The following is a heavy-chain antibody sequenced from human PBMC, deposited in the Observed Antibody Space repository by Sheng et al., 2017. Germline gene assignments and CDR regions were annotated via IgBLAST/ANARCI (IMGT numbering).Heavy chain of an antibody. V-gene: IGHV4-39*07. CDR1: GGSISSSSYY. Sequence: QLQLQESGPGLVKPSETLSLTCTVSGGSISSSSYYWGWIRQPPGKGLEWIGSIYYSGSTYYNPSLKSRVTISVDTSKNQFSLKLSSVTAADTAVYYCARVCYTAMVTALYYYYYMDVWGQGPRSP. CDR3: ARVCYTAMVTALYYYYYMDV. D-gene: IGHD5-18*01. J-gene: IGHJ6*03. CDR2: IYYSGST.